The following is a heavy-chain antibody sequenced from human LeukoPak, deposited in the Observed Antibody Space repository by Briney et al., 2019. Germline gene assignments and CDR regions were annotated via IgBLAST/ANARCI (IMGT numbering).Heavy chain of an antibody. CDR3: AGVYDSNTYDAFEI. Sequence: SETLSLTCTVSGGSISSSMYYWGWIRQPPGKGLEWIGSIYYSGSTYYNPSLKSRVTISVDTSKNQFSLRLNSVTAADTAVYYCAGVYDSNTYDAFEIWGQGTVVIVSS. CDR1: GGSISSSMYY. CDR2: IYYSGST. J-gene: IGHJ3*02. V-gene: IGHV4-39*07. D-gene: IGHD3-22*01.